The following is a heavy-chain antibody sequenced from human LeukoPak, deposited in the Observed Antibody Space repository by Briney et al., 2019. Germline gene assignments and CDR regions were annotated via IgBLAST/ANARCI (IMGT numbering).Heavy chain of an antibody. CDR2: IYWDDDK. Sequence: ESGPTLVNPTQTLTLTCTFSGFSLSTSGVGVGWIRQPPGRALEWLALIYWDDDKRYSPSLKSRLTITKDTSKNQVVLTMTNMDPVDTATYYCAHRCGQSSSSGPDYFDYWGQGTLVTVSS. CDR1: GFSLSTSGVG. D-gene: IGHD6-6*01. J-gene: IGHJ4*02. V-gene: IGHV2-5*02. CDR3: AHRCGQSSSSGPDYFDY.